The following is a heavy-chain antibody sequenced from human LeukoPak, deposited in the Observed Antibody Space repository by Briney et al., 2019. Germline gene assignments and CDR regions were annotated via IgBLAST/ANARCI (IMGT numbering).Heavy chain of an antibody. CDR2: INHSEST. CDR1: GGSFSGYY. Sequence: PSETLSLTCAVYGGSFSGYYWSWIRQPPAKGMEWNGEINHSESTNYNPSLKSRVTISVDTSKNQSSLKLSSLTAADTAVYYCARGPFIVGATLDYWGQGTLVTVSS. J-gene: IGHJ4*02. D-gene: IGHD1-26*01. CDR3: ARGPFIVGATLDY. V-gene: IGHV4-34*01.